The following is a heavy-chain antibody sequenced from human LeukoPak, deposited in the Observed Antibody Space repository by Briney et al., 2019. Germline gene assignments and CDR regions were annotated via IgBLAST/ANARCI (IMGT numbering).Heavy chain of an antibody. CDR3: ARGGYSSGWHPSWYFDL. D-gene: IGHD6-19*01. J-gene: IGHJ2*01. Sequence: GGSLRLSCAASGFTFSSYEMNWVRQAPGKGLEWVSVIYSGGSTYYADSVKGRFTISRDNSKNTLYLQMNSLRAEDTAVYYCARGGYSSGWHPSWYFDLWGRGTLVTVSS. CDR1: GFTFSSYE. CDR2: IYSGGST. V-gene: IGHV3-66*01.